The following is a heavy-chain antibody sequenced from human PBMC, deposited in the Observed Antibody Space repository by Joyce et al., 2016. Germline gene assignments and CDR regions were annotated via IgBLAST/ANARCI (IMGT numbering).Heavy chain of an antibody. CDR2: VDSDGSGT. Sequence: EVQLVESGGGLLQPGGSLRLSCAASGFTFTNYWMHWVRQAPGKGLVWVARVDSDGSGTSYADSVKCRCTISRDNAKNMVYLQMNSLRIEDTAVYYCGSVFEYWGRGALVTVSS. CDR3: GSVFEY. J-gene: IGHJ4*02. V-gene: IGHV3-74*01. CDR1: GFTFTNYW.